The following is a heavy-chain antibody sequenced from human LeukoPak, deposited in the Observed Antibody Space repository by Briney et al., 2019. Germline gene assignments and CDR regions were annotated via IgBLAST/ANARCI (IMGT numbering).Heavy chain of an antibody. J-gene: IGHJ3*02. D-gene: IGHD4-23*01. V-gene: IGHV3-74*01. Sequence: GGSLRLSCAAAGFTFTDYYMHCGRQAPGKGLVWVSRISSDGSSTRYADSVKGRFTISRDNAKNTLYLQMNTLRAEDTAVYYCARESPYGGNYASDTWGQGTRVTVSS. CDR3: ARESPYGGNYASDT. CDR2: ISSDGSST. CDR1: GFTFTDYY.